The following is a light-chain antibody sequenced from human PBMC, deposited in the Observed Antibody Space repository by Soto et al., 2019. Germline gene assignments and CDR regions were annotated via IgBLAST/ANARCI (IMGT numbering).Light chain of an antibody. CDR3: AAWDDSLNGPV. Sequence: QSLLTQPPSASGTPGQRVTISCSGSSYNIGSNTVNWYQQLPGTAPKLLMYSDNQRPSGVPDRFSGSKSGTSASLAISGLQSEDEADYYCAAWDDSLNGPVFGGGTKLTVL. J-gene: IGLJ2*01. CDR2: SDN. V-gene: IGLV1-44*01. CDR1: SYNIGSNT.